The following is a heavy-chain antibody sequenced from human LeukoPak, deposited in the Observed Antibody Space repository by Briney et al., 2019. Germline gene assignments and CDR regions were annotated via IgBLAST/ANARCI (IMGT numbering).Heavy chain of an antibody. V-gene: IGHV4-39*02. CDR3: ARDPRNWDHYYYYGMDV. CDR1: GGPISSSYYY. J-gene: IGHJ6*02. D-gene: IGHD7-27*01. Sequence: PSETLSLTCTVSGGPISSSYYYWGWIRQPPGKGLEWIGSIYYSGSTYYNPSLKSRVTISVDTSKNQLSLKLRSVTAADTAVYYCARDPRNWDHYYYYGMDVWGQGTTVTVSS. CDR2: IYYSGST.